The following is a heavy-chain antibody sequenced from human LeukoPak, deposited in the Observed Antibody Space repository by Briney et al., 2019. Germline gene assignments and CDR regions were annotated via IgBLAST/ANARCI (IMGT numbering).Heavy chain of an antibody. CDR3: AGRSRSFDY. CDR2: IKQDGSKK. J-gene: IGHJ4*02. V-gene: IGHV3-7*01. Sequence: GGSLRLSCAASGFTFSNYWMSWVRQAPGKGLECVANIKQDGSKKNYVDSVKGRFTISRDNAKNSLYLQMNTLRVEDTAVYYCAGRSRSFDYWGQGTLVTVSS. CDR1: GFTFSNYW. D-gene: IGHD3-10*01.